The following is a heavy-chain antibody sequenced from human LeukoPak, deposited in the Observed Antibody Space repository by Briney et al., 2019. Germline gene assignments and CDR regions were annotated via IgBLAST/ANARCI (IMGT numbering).Heavy chain of an antibody. CDR2: IKQDGSEQ. D-gene: IGHD6-19*01. J-gene: IGHJ4*02. CDR3: ASWSYGHRSGWYYLDY. CDR1: GFTFSRYW. Sequence: GGSLRLSCAASGFTFSRYWMSWVRQAPGKGLEWVANIKQDGSEQYYVDSVKGRFTISRDNAKNSLFLQMNSLRDEDTAVYFCASWSYGHRSGWYYLDYWGQGTLVTVSS. V-gene: IGHV3-7*05.